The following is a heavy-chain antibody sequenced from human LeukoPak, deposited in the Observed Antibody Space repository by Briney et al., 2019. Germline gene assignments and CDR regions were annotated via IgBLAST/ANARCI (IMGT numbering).Heavy chain of an antibody. CDR2: ISSSGSTI. D-gene: IGHD3-22*01. CDR3: ARGLSYYYDSSGYEY. CDR1: GFTFDDYG. J-gene: IGHJ4*02. V-gene: IGHV3-48*03. Sequence: PGGSLRLSCAASGFTFDDYGLSWVRQVPGKGLEWVSYISSSGSTIYYADSVKGRFTISRDNAKNSLYLQMNSLRAEDTAVYYCARGLSYYYDSSGYEYWGQGTLVTVSS.